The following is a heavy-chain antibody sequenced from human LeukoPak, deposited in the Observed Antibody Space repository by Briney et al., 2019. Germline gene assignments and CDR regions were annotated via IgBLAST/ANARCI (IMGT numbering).Heavy chain of an antibody. J-gene: IGHJ4*02. CDR3: ARDSGIAAAAPGY. D-gene: IGHD6-13*01. V-gene: IGHV1-18*01. Sequence: ASVKVSCKASGYTFTSYGISWVRQAPGQGLEWMGWISAYNGNTNYAQKLQGRVTMTTDTSTSTAYVELRSLRSDDTAVYYCARDSGIAAAAPGYWGQGTLVTVSS. CDR1: GYTFTSYG. CDR2: ISAYNGNT.